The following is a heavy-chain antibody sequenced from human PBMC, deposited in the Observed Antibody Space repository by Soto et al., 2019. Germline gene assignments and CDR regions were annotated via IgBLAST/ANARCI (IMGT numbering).Heavy chain of an antibody. J-gene: IGHJ4*02. V-gene: IGHV4-39*01. Sequence: QLQLQESGPGLVKPSETLSLTCIVSGGSITRNNHYWGWIRQSPGKGLEWIGSILYSGSTNYNPPRNRGFTLSVETSNNKFSLKTSSVTAADTALYYCARLGSSGWYQGSYFDYWGQGTLVTVSS. CDR2: ILYSGST. CDR1: GGSITRNNHY. D-gene: IGHD6-19*01. CDR3: ARLGSSGWYQGSYFDY.